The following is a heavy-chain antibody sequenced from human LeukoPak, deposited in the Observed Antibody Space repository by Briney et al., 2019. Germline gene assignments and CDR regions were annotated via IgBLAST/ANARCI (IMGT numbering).Heavy chain of an antibody. Sequence: GGSLRLSCAASGFTFSSYAMSWVRQAPGKGLEWVSSISSSSSYIYYADSVKGRFTISRDNAKNSLYLQMNSLRAEDTAVYYCARSWGFTFGGVIAQFDYWGQGTLVTVSS. V-gene: IGHV3-21*01. D-gene: IGHD3-16*02. CDR2: ISSSSSYI. J-gene: IGHJ4*02. CDR3: ARSWGFTFGGVIAQFDY. CDR1: GFTFSSYA.